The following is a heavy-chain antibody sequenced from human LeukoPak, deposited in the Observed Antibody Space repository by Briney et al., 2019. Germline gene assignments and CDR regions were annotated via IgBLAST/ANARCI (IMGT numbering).Heavy chain of an antibody. D-gene: IGHD3-10*01. J-gene: IGHJ3*02. CDR2: TSHDGRDK. V-gene: IGHV3-30-3*01. CDR1: GFTFSNNA. Sequence: GRSLRLSCAVSGFTFSNNAMHWVRQAPAKGLEWLGVTSHDGRDKYYADSVKGRFTVSRDNSKNILYLQMNSLRVEDTAVYYCARMGTMIRGVATGLDIWGQGTMVTVSS. CDR3: ARMGTMIRGVATGLDI.